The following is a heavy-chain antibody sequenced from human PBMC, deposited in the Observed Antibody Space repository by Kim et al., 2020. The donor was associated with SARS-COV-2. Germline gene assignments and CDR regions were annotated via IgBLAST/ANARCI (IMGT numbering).Heavy chain of an antibody. D-gene: IGHD6-13*01. V-gene: IGHV3-20*01. CDR2: INWNGGST. CDR1: GFTFDDYG. J-gene: IGHJ4*02. Sequence: GGSLRFSCAASGFTFDDYGMSWVRQAPGKGLEWVSGINWNGGSTGYADSVKGRFTISRDNAKNSLYLQMNSLRAEDTALYHCARAPAASWPYYFDYWGQGTLVTVSS. CDR3: ARAPAASWPYYFDY.